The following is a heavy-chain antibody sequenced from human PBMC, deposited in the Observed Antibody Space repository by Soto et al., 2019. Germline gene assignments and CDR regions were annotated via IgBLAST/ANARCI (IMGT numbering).Heavy chain of an antibody. CDR3: ARFRGVVYGFDP. D-gene: IGHD2-15*01. V-gene: IGHV4-30-2*01. Sequence: QLQLQESGSGLVQPSQTLSLTCAVSGGSISIGGYSWTWIRQPPGKGLEWVVYIYHSGNTYYNPSLKSRVTISLDRSRNQFSLRLTSVTAADTAVYYCARFRGVVYGFDPWGQGTLVTVSS. CDR2: IYHSGNT. J-gene: IGHJ5*02. CDR1: GGSISIGGYS.